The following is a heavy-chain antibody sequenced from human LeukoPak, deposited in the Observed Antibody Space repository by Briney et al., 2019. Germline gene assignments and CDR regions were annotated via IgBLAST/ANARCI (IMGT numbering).Heavy chain of an antibody. V-gene: IGHV1-18*01. Sequence: ASVKVSCKASGYTFNSYGISWVRQAPGQGLEWMGWIGTYNGHTNYAQKLQDRVTITTDTSTSTAYMELGRLRSDDTAVYYCARGGRWELPRPYAFDIWGQGTLVTVSS. CDR2: IGTYNGHT. D-gene: IGHD1-26*01. J-gene: IGHJ3*02. CDR1: GYTFNSYG. CDR3: ARGGRWELPRPYAFDI.